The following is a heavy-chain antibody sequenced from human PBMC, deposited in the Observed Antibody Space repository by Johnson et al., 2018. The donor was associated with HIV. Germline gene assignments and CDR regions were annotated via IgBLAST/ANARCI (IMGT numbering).Heavy chain of an antibody. CDR2: ISYDGSNK. V-gene: IGHV3-30-3*01. CDR1: GFTFSSYA. Sequence: QVQLVESGGGVVQPGRSLRLSCAASGFTFSSYAMHWVRQAPGKGLEWVAVISYDGSNKYYADSVKGRFTISRDNSKNTLYLQMNSLRAEDTAVYYCASLPGDNVRELLGLRWAMWG. D-gene: IGHD1-7*01. CDR3: ASLPGDNVRELLGLRWAM. J-gene: IGHJ1*01.